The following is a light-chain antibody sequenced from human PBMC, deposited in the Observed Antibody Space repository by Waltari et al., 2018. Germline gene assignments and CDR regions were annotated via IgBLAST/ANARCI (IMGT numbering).Light chain of an antibody. CDR2: RAS. J-gene: IGKJ1*01. CDR1: QRVGSSS. CDR3: QQHGTLPAT. V-gene: IGKV3-20*01. Sequence: EIVLTQSPGTASLSPGERATLSCRASQRVGSSSLAWYQQKTGQAPRLVIYRASRRATGIPDRFSGSGSGTDFSLTISRLEPEDFAVYYCQQHGTLPATFGQGTKVEIK.